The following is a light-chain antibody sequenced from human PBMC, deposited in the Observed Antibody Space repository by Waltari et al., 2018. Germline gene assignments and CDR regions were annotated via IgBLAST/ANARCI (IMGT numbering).Light chain of an antibody. Sequence: QSALTQPASVSGSPGQSITISCTGSHRDVVTYNYVSWYQQYPGKAPKLVIHDVSSRPSGTSYRFSGSKSGNTASLTISGLQAEDEADYYCSSYTTSDVVVFGGGTKVTVL. V-gene: IGLV2-14*03. CDR3: SSYTTSDVVV. CDR2: DVS. CDR1: HRDVVTYNY. J-gene: IGLJ2*01.